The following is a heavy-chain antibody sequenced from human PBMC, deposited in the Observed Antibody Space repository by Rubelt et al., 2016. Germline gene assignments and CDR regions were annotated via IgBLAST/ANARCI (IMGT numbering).Heavy chain of an antibody. CDR1: GGTFSSYA. V-gene: IGHV1-69*04. J-gene: IGHJ6*04. CDR3: ARLSITIFGVVVYYYGMDV. CDR2: IIPILGIA. D-gene: IGHD3-3*01. Sequence: QVQLVQSGAEVKKPGSSVKVSCKASGGTFSSYAISWVRQAPGQGLEWMGRIIPILGIANYAQKFQGRVTITADKSTSTAYMELGSLRSEDTAVYYCARLSITIFGVVVYYYGMDVWGKGTTVTVSS.